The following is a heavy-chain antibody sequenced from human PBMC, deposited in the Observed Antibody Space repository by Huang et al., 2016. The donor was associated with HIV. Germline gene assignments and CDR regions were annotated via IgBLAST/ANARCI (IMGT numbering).Heavy chain of an antibody. J-gene: IGHJ4*02. V-gene: IGHV3-7*04. CDR2: LRSDGVDT. CDR3: GRASAYREYGADF. D-gene: IGHD4-17*01. CDR1: GFTFGHYW. Sequence: MVESGGGLVQPGGSLRLSFSASGFTFGHYWMTWVRQAPGKGRQWLTNLRSDGVDTYYAAAVMGRFTTSREKARNSVYLQMDNLGVDDTAVYYCGRASAYREYGADFWGQGTLVTVSS.